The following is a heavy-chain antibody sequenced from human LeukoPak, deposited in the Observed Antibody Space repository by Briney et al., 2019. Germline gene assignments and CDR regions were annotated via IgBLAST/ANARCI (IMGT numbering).Heavy chain of an antibody. CDR2: ITGGSST. V-gene: IGHV3-23*01. CDR3: AKNFSTIIPAAILFYYGMDV. CDR1: GFTFSSYS. Sequence: PGGSLRLPCAASGFTFSSYSMNWVRQAPGKGLEWVSAITGGSSTYYADSVKGRFTVSRDNSKNTLFLQMNSLRADDTAVYYCAKNFSTIIPAAILFYYGMDVWGRGTTVTVSS. J-gene: IGHJ6*02. D-gene: IGHD2-2*01.